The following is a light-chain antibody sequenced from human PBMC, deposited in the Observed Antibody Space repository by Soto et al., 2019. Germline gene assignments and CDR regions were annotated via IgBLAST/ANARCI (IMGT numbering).Light chain of an antibody. J-gene: IGKJ2*01. V-gene: IGKV3-11*01. Sequence: EIVLTQSPATPSLSPGERATLSCRASQSVSSYLAWYQQKPGQAPRLLIYDASNRATGIPARFSGSGSGTDFTLTIGSLEPEDFAVYYCQQRSNWPPYTFGQGTKLEIK. CDR2: DAS. CDR1: QSVSSY. CDR3: QQRSNWPPYT.